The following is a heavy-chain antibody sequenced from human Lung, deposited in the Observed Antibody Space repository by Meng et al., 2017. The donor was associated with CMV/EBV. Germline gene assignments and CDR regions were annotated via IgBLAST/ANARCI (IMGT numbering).Heavy chain of an antibody. J-gene: IGHJ4*02. CDR3: ATYNGYSLFFDY. Sequence: GGTLRLXCANSGFTFSGYEMNWVRQAPGKGLEWVSYIYTSGTTIYYADSVKGRFTISRDNAKGSLFLQMNNLRAEDTDIYYCATYNGYSLFFDYWGQGALVTVSS. CDR1: GFTFSGYE. D-gene: IGHD5-18*01. CDR2: IYTSGTTI. V-gene: IGHV3-48*03.